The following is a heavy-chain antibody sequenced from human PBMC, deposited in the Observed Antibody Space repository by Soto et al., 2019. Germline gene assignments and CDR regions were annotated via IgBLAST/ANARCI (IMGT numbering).Heavy chain of an antibody. CDR3: AKISGITIFGGGWFDP. J-gene: IGHJ5*01. Sequence: SETLSLTCAASGGSVSDNSWIWIRQPPGKGLEWIGEINHRGQSNYKPSLRSRTIISVDRSNNQVSLNLTAVTAADTAVYYCAKISGITIFGGGWFDPWGQGTLVTVSS. CDR1: GGSVSDNS. D-gene: IGHD3-3*01. V-gene: IGHV4-34*01. CDR2: INHRGQS.